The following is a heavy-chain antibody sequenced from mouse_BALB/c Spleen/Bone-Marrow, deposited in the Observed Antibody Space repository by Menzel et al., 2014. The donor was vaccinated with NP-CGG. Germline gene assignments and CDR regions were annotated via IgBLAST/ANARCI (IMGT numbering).Heavy chain of an antibody. J-gene: IGHJ4*01. D-gene: IGHD6-1*01. Sequence: EVQLVESGGGLVQPGGSLKLSCAASGFTFSSYTMSWVRQTPEKRLEWVAYISNGGGSTYYPDTVKGRFTISKDNAKNTLYLQFSNLKSENTEVYYCAKRAGNPHAIDYWGQGTTVTVSS. CDR2: ISNGGGST. CDR3: AKRAGNPHAIDY. V-gene: IGHV5-12-2*01. CDR1: GFTFSSYT.